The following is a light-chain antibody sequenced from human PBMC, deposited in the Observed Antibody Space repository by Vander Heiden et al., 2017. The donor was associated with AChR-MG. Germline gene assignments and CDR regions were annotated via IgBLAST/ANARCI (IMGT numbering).Light chain of an antibody. Sequence: QSALTQPASVSGSPGQSTSISCTGTSSDIGSYNLVSWYQHHPGKGPKLMIYEVTKRPSGLSNRFSGSRSGNTASLTISGLQAEDEAVYYCCSYAGSSTLVFGGGTKLTVL. J-gene: IGLJ2*01. CDR1: SSDIGSYNL. CDR3: CSYAGSSTLV. CDR2: EVT. V-gene: IGLV2-23*02.